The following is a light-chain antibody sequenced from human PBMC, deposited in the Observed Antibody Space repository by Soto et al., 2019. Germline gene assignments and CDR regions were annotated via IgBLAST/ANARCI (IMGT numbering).Light chain of an antibody. CDR3: AAWDDRLNGHV. CDR2: TTN. Sequence: QSVLTQPHSASGTPGQRVTISCSGSSSNIGTSSVHWFQQLPGTAHKLLISTTNQRTSGVPERFSGSKSGTSASLAISGLQSEDEADYDCAAWDDRLNGHVFGTGTKVTVL. V-gene: IGLV1-44*01. CDR1: SSNIGTSS. J-gene: IGLJ1*01.